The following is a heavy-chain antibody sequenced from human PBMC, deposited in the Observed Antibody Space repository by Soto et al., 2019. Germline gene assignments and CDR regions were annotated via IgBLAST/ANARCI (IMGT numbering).Heavy chain of an antibody. D-gene: IGHD1-26*01. CDR2: IWYDGSNK. Sequence: GGSLRLSCAASGFTFSSYGMHWVRQAPGKGLEWVAVIWYDGSNKYYADTVKGRFTISRDNSKNTLYLQMNSLRAEDTAVYYCLLPRNYYGMDVWGQGTTITVSS. J-gene: IGHJ6*02. V-gene: IGHV3-33*01. CDR3: LLPRNYYGMDV. CDR1: GFTFSSYG.